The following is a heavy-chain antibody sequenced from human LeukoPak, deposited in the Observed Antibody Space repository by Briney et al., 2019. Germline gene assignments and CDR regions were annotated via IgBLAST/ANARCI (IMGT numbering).Heavy chain of an antibody. CDR1: GFTFSSYS. J-gene: IGHJ5*02. CDR2: ISSSSSYI. D-gene: IGHD6-19*01. CDR3: ARPGIAVPGGFDP. Sequence: GGSLRLSCAASGFTFSSYSMNWVRQAPGKGLEWVSSISSSSSYIYYADSVKGRFTISRDNAKNSLYLQMNSLRAEDTAVYYCARPGIAVPGGFDPWGQGTLVSVSS. V-gene: IGHV3-21*01.